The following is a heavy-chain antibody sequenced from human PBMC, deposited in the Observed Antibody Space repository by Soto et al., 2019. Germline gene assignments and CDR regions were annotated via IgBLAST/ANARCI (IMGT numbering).Heavy chain of an antibody. V-gene: IGHV4-61*01. D-gene: IGHD5-18*01. CDR2: IYYSGST. Sequence: QVQLQESGPGLVKPSETLSLTCTVSGGSVSSGRYYWSWIRQPPGKGLEWIGYIYYSGSTNYNPSLKRRVTISVDTSKNQFSLKLSSVTAADTAVYYCARGGYSYGYPDYWGQGTMVTVSS. CDR3: ARGGYSYGYPDY. CDR1: GGSVSSGRYY. J-gene: IGHJ4*02.